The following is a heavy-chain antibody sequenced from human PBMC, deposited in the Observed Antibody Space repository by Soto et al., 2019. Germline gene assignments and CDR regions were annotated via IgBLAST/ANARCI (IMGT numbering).Heavy chain of an antibody. V-gene: IGHV3-72*01. Sequence: EVQLVESGGGLVQPGGSLRLSCADSGLIFSDYHMDWVRQATGKGLEWVGRIRRKANSYTTEYAGSVKGRFTISRDYSKNSLYLQMNSLKSEDTAVYYCAMLGGWSGGSSGMDVWGQWTTVTVSS. CDR3: AMLGGWSGGSSGMDV. CDR1: GLIFSDYH. D-gene: IGHD6-19*01. CDR2: IRRKANSYTT. J-gene: IGHJ6*02.